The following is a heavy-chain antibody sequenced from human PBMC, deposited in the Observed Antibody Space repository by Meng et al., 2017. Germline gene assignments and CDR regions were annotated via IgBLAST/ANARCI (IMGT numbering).Heavy chain of an antibody. CDR2: TYYRSKWYN. CDR1: GDSVSSNSAA. CDR3: ARAYCSGGSCEFDY. Sequence: QAQVAQSGPGPEKPSETLSLPCAISGDSVSSNSAAWNWIRQSPSRGLEWLGRTYYRSKWYNEYTVSVKSRITINPDTSKNQFSLQLNSVTPEDTAVYYCARAYCSGGSCEFDYWGQGTLVTVSS. V-gene: IGHV6-1*01. J-gene: IGHJ4*02. D-gene: IGHD2-15*01.